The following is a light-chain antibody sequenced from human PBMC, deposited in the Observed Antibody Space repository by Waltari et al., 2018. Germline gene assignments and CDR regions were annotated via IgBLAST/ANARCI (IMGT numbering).Light chain of an antibody. CDR1: QSVNWY. Sequence: EIVLTQPPATLSLSPGERATLSCRASQSVNWYLAWYQQRPGQAPRLLIYDTSNRATGIPARFSGSGSETDFTLTISSLEPEDSAVYYCQQRRNWPLTFGGGTKVEIK. CDR2: DTS. J-gene: IGKJ4*01. CDR3: QQRRNWPLT. V-gene: IGKV3-11*01.